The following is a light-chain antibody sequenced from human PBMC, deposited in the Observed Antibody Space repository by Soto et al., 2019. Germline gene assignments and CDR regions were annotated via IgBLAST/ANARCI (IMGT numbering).Light chain of an antibody. J-gene: IGKJ1*01. CDR1: QSVSNNY. Sequence: ELVLTQSPGTLSLSPGERATLSCRASQSVSNNYLAWYQQKPGQAPRLLIDGASNRATGIQDRFSGSGSGTDFTLTIRRLEPEDFAVYYCKQYGSSGTFGQGTKGDIK. CDR2: GAS. V-gene: IGKV3-20*01. CDR3: KQYGSSGT.